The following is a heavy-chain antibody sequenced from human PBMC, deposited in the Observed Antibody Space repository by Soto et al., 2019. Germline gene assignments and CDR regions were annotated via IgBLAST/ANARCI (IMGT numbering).Heavy chain of an antibody. CDR1: GGTFSRYA. Sequence: QVQLVQSGAEVKKPGSSLRVPCKASGGTFSRYAMNWVRQAPGQGLEWMGRIIPVSGTPDYAQRFQDRVTFTADESRSTAYMELSSLRSEDTAVYYCARDAQAERTGMDVWSQGTTVTVSS. CDR3: ARDAQAERTGMDV. CDR2: IIPVSGTP. J-gene: IGHJ6*01. D-gene: IGHD2-8*01. V-gene: IGHV1-69*18.